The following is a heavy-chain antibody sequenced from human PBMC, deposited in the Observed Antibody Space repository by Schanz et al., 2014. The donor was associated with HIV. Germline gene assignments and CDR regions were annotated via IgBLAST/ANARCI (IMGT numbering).Heavy chain of an antibody. CDR1: GGSFSGDY. Sequence: QVQLQQWGAGLLKPSETLSLTCAVYGGSFSGDYWTWLRQSPGKALEWIGEINDSGRASINPSLKSRCTMPVDTPKNQFSLKLSSVTAADTAFYYCAKDGGRMGGQRQLFAYWGHGTLVTVSS. CDR3: AKDGGRMGGQRQLFAY. J-gene: IGHJ4*03. CDR2: INDSGRA. D-gene: IGHD3-16*01. V-gene: IGHV4-34*04.